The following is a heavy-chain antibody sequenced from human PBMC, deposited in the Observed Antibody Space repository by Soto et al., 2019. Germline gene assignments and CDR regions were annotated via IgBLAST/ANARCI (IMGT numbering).Heavy chain of an antibody. CDR1: GGTFSRYA. V-gene: IGHV1-69*11. CDR3: ARELVGATLGIDY. J-gene: IGHJ4*02. D-gene: IGHD1-26*01. Sequence: AVKVSCKACGGTFSRYAISWVRQAPGQGLEWMGRIIPFIGTANYAQKFQGRVTITADESTSTAYMELTSLRSEDTAVYYCARELVGATLGIDYWGQGTLVTVSS. CDR2: IIPFIGTA.